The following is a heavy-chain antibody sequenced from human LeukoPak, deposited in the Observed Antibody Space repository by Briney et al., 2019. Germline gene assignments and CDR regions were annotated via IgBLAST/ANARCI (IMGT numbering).Heavy chain of an antibody. CDR2: IYYSGST. CDR1: GGSISSYY. Sequence: PSETLSLTCTVSGGSISSYYWSWIRQPPGKGLEWIGYIYYSGSTNYNPSLKSRVTISVDTSKNQFSLKLSFVTAADTAVYYCAREMWSAAATTYDWFDPWGQGTLVTVSS. V-gene: IGHV4-59*12. CDR3: AREMWSAAATTYDWFDP. D-gene: IGHD6-13*01. J-gene: IGHJ5*02.